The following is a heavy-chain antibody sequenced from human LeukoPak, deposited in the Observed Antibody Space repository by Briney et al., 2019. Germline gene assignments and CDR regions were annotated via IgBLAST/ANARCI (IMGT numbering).Heavy chain of an antibody. J-gene: IGHJ4*02. CDR2: VYHSGGGT. Sequence: SETLSLTCSVSRAFIIDNYWSWIRQSPGKGLEWIGYVYHSGGGTNYNPSLRSRVSISVDTSKSHFSLKLGSVTAADTAVYYCARGNSSGWYGGFDYWGQGILVTVSS. CDR1: RAFIIDNY. V-gene: IGHV4-59*01. D-gene: IGHD6-19*01. CDR3: ARGNSSGWYGGFDY.